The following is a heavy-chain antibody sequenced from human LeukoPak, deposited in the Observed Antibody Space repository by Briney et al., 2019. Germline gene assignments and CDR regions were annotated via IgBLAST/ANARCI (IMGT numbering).Heavy chain of an antibody. D-gene: IGHD3-3*01. CDR3: ARGYDFWSGYYTRWFDP. Sequence: PSGTLSLTCAVSGGSISSSNWWSWVRQPPGKGLEWIGEIYHSGSTYYNPSLKSRVTISVDRSKNQFSLKLSSVTAADTAVYYCARGYDFWSGYYTRWFDPWGQGTLVTVSS. V-gene: IGHV4-4*02. J-gene: IGHJ5*02. CDR2: IYHSGST. CDR1: GGSISSSNW.